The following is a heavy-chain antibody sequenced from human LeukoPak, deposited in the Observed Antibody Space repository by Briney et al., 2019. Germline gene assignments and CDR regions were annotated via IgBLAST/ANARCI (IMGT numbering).Heavy chain of an antibody. D-gene: IGHD1-26*01. J-gene: IGHJ3*02. CDR3: ARESTDSGSDDAFDI. V-gene: IGHV1-18*01. Sequence: GSVKVSCKASGYTFTSYGISWVRQAPGQGLEWMGWISAYNGNTNYAQKLQGRVTMTTDTSTSTAYMELRSLRSDDTAVYYCARESTDSGSDDAFDIWGQGTMVTVSS. CDR1: GYTFTSYG. CDR2: ISAYNGNT.